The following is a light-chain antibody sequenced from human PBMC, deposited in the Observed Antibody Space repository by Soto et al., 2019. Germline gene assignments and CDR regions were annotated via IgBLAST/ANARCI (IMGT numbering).Light chain of an antibody. J-gene: IGKJ2*01. CDR2: DAS. V-gene: IGKV3-11*01. Sequence: EIVLTQSPATLSLSPGERATLSCRASQSVSSYLAWYQQKPGQAPRLLIYDASNRATGIPARFSGSGSGTTFPLTIRSLEPEVFAVYYCQQRSKGPFMYTFGRGPKREIK. CDR3: QQRSKGPFMYT. CDR1: QSVSSY.